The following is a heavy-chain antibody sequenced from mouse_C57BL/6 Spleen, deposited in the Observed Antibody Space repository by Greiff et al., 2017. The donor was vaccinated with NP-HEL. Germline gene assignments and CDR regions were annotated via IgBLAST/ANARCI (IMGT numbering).Heavy chain of an antibody. CDR2: INPNNGGT. V-gene: IGHV1-22*01. J-gene: IGHJ2*01. Sequence: EVQLQQSGPELVKPGASVKMSCKASGYTFTDYNMHWVKQSHGKSLEWIGYINPNNGGTSYNQKFKGKATLTVNKSSSKAYMELRSLTSEDSAVYYCARPWLLRDYFDYWGQGTTLTVSS. CDR3: ARPWLLRDYFDY. D-gene: IGHD2-3*01. CDR1: GYTFTDYN.